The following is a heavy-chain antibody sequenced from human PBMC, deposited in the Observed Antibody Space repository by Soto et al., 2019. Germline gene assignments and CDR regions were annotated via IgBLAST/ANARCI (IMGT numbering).Heavy chain of an antibody. J-gene: IGHJ4*02. Sequence: EVELVESGGGLVQPGGSLRLSCAASGFTFSSYWMHWVRVVPGKGLAWLSRINADGSSTGYGDSVRGRFTISRDNAKNTLYLQMNSLGVEDTAVYYCARAQGPHTFGYWGQGTLVTVSS. CDR1: GFTFSSYW. V-gene: IGHV3-74*01. CDR2: INADGSST. CDR3: ARAQGPHTFGY.